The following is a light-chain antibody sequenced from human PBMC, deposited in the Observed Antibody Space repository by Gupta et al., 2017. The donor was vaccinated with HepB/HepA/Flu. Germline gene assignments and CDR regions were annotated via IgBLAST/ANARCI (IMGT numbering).Light chain of an antibody. CDR2: GNN. Sequence: QSVLTQPPSVSGAPGQRVTISCTGSSSNIGAGYDVHWYQQLPGTAPKLLIYGNNNRPSGVPDRFAGSKSGTSAYLAITGLQAEDEADDDGQYHDNSLSGRWVFGGGTKLTVL. J-gene: IGLJ3*02. CDR3: QYHDNSLSGRWV. V-gene: IGLV1-40*01. CDR1: SSNIGAGYD.